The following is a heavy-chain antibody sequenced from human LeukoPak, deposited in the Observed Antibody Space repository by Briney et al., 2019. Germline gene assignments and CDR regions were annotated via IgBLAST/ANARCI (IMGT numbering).Heavy chain of an antibody. J-gene: IGHJ4*02. D-gene: IGHD3-22*01. CDR3: ARGAKYDYYDSSGFPDY. CDR1: GFTFSSYD. V-gene: IGHV3-13*01. Sequence: GSLRLSSAASGFTFSSYDMHWVPPATGKGLEWVSAIGTAGDTYYPSSVKGGSTISRENARNSLLLQRNSLRAGNTAVYYCARGAKYDYYDSSGFPDYWGQGTLVTVS. CDR2: IGTAGDT.